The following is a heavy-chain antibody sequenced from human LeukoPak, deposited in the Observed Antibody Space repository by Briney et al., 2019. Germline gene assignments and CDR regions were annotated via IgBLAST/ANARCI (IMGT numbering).Heavy chain of an antibody. J-gene: IGHJ5*02. CDR3: ARLAHSANWFDP. D-gene: IGHD2-15*01. CDR1: GYSFTSYW. CDR2: IDPSDSYT. V-gene: IGHV5-10-1*01. Sequence: KTGESLSISCKGSGYSFTSYWISWVRQMPGKGLEWMGRIDPSDSYTNYSPSFQGHVTISADKSISTAYLQWSSLKASDTAMYYCARLAHSANWFDPWGQGTLVTVSS.